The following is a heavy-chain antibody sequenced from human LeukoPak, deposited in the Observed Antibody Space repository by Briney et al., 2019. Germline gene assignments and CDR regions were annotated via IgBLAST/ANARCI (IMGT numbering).Heavy chain of an antibody. Sequence: SETLSLTCTVSGGSISSYYCSWIRQSPGKGLEWIGYVYYSGSTNYNPSLKSRVTISVDTAKNQFSLKLSSVTAADTAVYYCARVRGDCSGGSCYYYFDYWGQGTLVTVSS. D-gene: IGHD2-15*01. CDR1: GGSISSYY. J-gene: IGHJ4*02. CDR3: ARVRGDCSGGSCYYYFDY. CDR2: VYYSGST. V-gene: IGHV4-59*01.